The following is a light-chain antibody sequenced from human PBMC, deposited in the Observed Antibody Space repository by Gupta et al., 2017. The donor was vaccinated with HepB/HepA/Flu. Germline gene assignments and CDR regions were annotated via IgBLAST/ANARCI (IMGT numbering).Light chain of an antibody. CDR2: KNN. J-gene: IGLJ2*01. Sequence: SVLTQPPSASGTPGQRVTISCSGSSSNIGSSYVYWFQQLPGTAPKLLIYKNNQRPSGVPDRFSASKSGTSASLAISGLRSEDEADYYCAAWDDSLSGVVFAGGTKLTVL. V-gene: IGLV1-47*01. CDR1: SSNIGSSY. CDR3: AAWDDSLSGVV.